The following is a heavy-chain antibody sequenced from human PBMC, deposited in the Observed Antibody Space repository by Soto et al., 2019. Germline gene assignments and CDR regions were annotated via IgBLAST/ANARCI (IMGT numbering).Heavy chain of an antibody. CDR3: ARAARYCSGCSCYSQSVYWFDP. V-gene: IGHV1-69*13. D-gene: IGHD2-15*01. CDR2: IIPIFGTA. CDR1: GGTFSSYA. J-gene: IGHJ5*02. Sequence: SVKVSCKASGGTFSSYAISWVRQAPGQGLEWMGGIIPIFGTANYAQKFQGRVTITADESTSTAYMELSSLRSEDTAVYYCARAARYCSGCSCYSQSVYWFDPWGQGXLVTVSS.